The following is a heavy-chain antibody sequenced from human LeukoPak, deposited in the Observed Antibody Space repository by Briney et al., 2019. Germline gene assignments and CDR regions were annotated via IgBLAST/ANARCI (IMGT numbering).Heavy chain of an antibody. Sequence: SQTLSLTCTVSGGSISSGGYYWSWIRQHPGKGLEWIGYIYYSGSTYYNPSLKSRVTISVDTSKNQFSLKLSSVTAADTAVYYCARDGHAPQSPYYFAYWGQGTLVTVSS. CDR1: GGSISSGGYY. CDR3: ARDGHAPQSPYYFAY. J-gene: IGHJ4*02. V-gene: IGHV4-31*03. CDR2: IYYSGST.